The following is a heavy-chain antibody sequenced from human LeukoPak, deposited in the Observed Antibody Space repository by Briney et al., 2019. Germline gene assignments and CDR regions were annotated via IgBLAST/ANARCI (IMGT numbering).Heavy chain of an antibody. CDR1: GNFISSGFY. CDR3: AGRWAVANTRRFAI. J-gene: IGHJ3*02. V-gene: IGHV4-38-2*02. D-gene: IGHD6-19*01. CDR2: LYSTGTT. Sequence: PSETLSLTCTVSGNFISSGFYWVWLRQTPGKGLQWIGSLYSTGTTYYNPSLAGRVTVSTDSSKNQLSLKLRSVTAADTAVYYCAGRWAVANTRRFAIWGQGSRVTVSS.